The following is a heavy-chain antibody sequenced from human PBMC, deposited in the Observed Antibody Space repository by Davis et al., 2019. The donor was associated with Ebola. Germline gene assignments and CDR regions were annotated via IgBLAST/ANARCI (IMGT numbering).Heavy chain of an antibody. Sequence: GGSLRLSCEASGFSFDAYAMHWVRQAPGKGLEWVSSIWYEGTDGNYADSVKGRFTISRDNTKNSLYLQMNSLRDEDTALYYCSRGGAVKFDYWGQGTLVTVSS. CDR1: GFSFDAYA. CDR2: IWYEGTDG. J-gene: IGHJ4*02. V-gene: IGHV3-33*08. D-gene: IGHD4-17*01. CDR3: SRGGAVKFDY.